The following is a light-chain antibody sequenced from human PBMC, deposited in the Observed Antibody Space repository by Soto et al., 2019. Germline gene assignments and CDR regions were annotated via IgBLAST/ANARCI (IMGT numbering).Light chain of an antibody. V-gene: IGKV1-39*01. CDR1: QSIGSY. CDR2: AAS. CDR3: QQSYSLLWT. J-gene: IGKJ1*01. Sequence: DIQMTQSPSSLSASIGDRVTITCRANQSIGSYLNWYRQKPGKAPNLLVYAASTLQSGVPSRFSGSGSGTDFTLTIGGLQLEDFATYYCQQSYSLLWTFGQGTRVDI.